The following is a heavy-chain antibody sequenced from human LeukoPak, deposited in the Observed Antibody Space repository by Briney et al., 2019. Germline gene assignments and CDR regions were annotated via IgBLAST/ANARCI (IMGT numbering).Heavy chain of an antibody. Sequence: SETLSLTCAVYGGSFSGYYWSWIRQPPGKGLEWIGEINHSGSTNYNPSLKSRVTISVHTSKNQFSLKLSSVTAADTAVYYCARVRMYYDFWSGYYRGSSGWFDPWGQGTLVTVSS. CDR1: GGSFSGYY. CDR3: ARVRMYYDFWSGYYRGSSGWFDP. CDR2: INHSGST. D-gene: IGHD3-3*01. J-gene: IGHJ5*02. V-gene: IGHV4-34*01.